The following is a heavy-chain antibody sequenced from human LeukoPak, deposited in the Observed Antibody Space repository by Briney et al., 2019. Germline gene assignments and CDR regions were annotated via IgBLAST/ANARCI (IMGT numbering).Heavy chain of an antibody. J-gene: IGHJ5*02. D-gene: IGHD3-10*02. Sequence: SETLSLTCTVSGGSISTRSYYWGWLRQPPGKGLEWVASIFYSGSTYHNPSLKRRVTISVDTSNSPFSLQLSLLTAAATAQYFSARHPLKAYVSDWFDPWGQGTLVTVSS. CDR3: ARHPLKAYVSDWFDP. V-gene: IGHV4-39*01. CDR1: GGSISTRSYY. CDR2: IFYSGST.